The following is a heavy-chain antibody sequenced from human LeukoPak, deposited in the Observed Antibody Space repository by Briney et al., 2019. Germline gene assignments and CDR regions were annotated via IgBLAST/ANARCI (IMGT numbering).Heavy chain of an antibody. CDR3: AKDQEGSSYGLFDY. CDR1: GFTFSSYA. J-gene: IGHJ4*02. CDR2: ISGGGGST. V-gene: IGHV3-23*01. D-gene: IGHD3-16*01. Sequence: PGGSLRLSCAASGFTFSSYAMSWVRLAPGKGLEWVSGISGGGGSTYYADSVKGRFTISRDNSKNTLFLQMNSPRAEDTAVYYCAKDQEGSSYGLFDYWGQGTLVTVSS.